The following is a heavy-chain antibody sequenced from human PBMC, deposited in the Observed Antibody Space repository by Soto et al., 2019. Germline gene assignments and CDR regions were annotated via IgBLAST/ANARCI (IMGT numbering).Heavy chain of an antibody. CDR3: ARNYGGYSDY. J-gene: IGHJ4*02. V-gene: IGHV4-59*01. CDR1: GGSISSYY. CDR2: IYYSGTT. D-gene: IGHD3-10*01. Sequence: SETLSLTCTVSGGSISSYYWSWIRQPPGKGLEWIGYIYYSGTTTYNPSLKSRVTISIDTSKKQFSLNLSSVTAADTAVYYCARNYGGYSDYWGQGTLVTVAS.